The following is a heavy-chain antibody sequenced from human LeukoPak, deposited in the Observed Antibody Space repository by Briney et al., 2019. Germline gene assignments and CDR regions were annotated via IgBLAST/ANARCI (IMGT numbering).Heavy chain of an antibody. CDR1: GFTFSTYW. V-gene: IGHV3-7*01. J-gene: IGHJ4*02. D-gene: IGHD3-10*01. CDR3: ARVPFNMGYYGSLTFYGFDY. Sequence: GSLRLSCEASGFTFSTYWMSWVRQAPGQGLEWVADIKHDGSETYYVDSVKGRFSISTDNANNSLFLQMNSLRAQDTAGYYCARVPFNMGYYGSLTFYGFDYWGQGTLVTVPS. CDR2: IKHDGSET.